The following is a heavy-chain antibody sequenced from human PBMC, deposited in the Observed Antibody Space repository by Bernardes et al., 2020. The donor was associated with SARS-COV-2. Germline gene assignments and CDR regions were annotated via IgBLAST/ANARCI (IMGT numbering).Heavy chain of an antibody. CDR3: ARVSTTATRGIDY. CDR2: IYHSGSA. J-gene: IGHJ4*02. Sequence: SETLSLTCAVSGGSISSGGYSWNWLRQPPGKGLEWIGYIYHSGSAYYSPSLKSRVIMSVDRSKNLFSLKLTSVTAADTAVYYCARVSTTATRGIDYWGQGTLVTVSS. D-gene: IGHD3-10*01. V-gene: IGHV4-30-2*01. CDR1: GGSISSGGYS.